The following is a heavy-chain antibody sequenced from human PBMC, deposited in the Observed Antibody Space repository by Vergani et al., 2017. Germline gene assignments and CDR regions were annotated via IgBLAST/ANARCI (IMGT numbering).Heavy chain of an antibody. CDR1: GFTFSSYG. Sequence: QVQLVESGGGVVQPGRSLRLSCAASGFTFSSYGMHWVRQAPGKGLEVVAVIYSGGTTYYADSVMSRFTICRHNSKNTLYLQMNSLRAEETAVYYCAREHYYDMLHYGMDVWGQGTTVTVSS. CDR2: IYSGGTT. J-gene: IGHJ6*02. CDR3: AREHYYDMLHYGMDV. D-gene: IGHD3-9*01. V-gene: IGHV3-NL1*01.